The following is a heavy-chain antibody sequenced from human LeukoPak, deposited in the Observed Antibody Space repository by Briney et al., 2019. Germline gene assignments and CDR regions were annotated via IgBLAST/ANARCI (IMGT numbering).Heavy chain of an antibody. CDR3: AKDPNGDYIGTFDI. Sequence: DPGGSLRLSCATSQFNFNNYGMTWVRQAPGRGLEWVSSITGSGSSTQYADSVQGRFTISRDNSKNTLYLQMNSLRAEDTAVYYCAKDPNGDYIGTFDIWGQGTMVTVSS. CDR1: QFNFNNYG. CDR2: ITGSGSST. J-gene: IGHJ3*02. V-gene: IGHV3-23*01. D-gene: IGHD4-17*01.